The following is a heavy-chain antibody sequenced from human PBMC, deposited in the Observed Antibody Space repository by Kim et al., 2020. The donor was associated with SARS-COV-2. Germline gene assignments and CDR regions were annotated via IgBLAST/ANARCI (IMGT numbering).Heavy chain of an antibody. CDR3: VFHSSSSDYYYYGMDV. D-gene: IGHD6-6*01. V-gene: IGHV4-39*01. Sequence: SLKSRVTISVDTSKNQFSLKLSSVTAADTAVYYCVFHSSSSDYYYYGMDVWGQGTTVTVSS. J-gene: IGHJ6*02.